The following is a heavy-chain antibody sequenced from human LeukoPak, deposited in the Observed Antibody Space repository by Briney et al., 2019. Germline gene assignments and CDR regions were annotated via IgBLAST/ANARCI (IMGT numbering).Heavy chain of an antibody. CDR3: ARETYCGGDCLAAEGAFDI. CDR2: INPSGGST. V-gene: IGHV1-46*01. J-gene: IGHJ3*02. D-gene: IGHD2-21*02. CDR1: GYTFTSYY. Sequence: ASVKVSCKASGYTFTSYYMHWVRQAPGQGLEWMGIINPSGGSTSYAQKFQGRVTMTRDTSTSTVYTELSSLRSEDTAVYYCARETYCGGDCLAAEGAFDIWGQGTMVTVSS.